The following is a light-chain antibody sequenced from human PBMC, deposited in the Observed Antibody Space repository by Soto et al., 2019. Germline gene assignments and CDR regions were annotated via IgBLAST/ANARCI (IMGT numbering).Light chain of an antibody. Sequence: DIQLTQCPSSLSASVGDRVTITCQASEDINNYLNWYQQKPGKAPKLLIFDASSVETGVPSRFSGSGSGTYFTFTISSLEPEDIATYHCQQYEDLPLTFGGGTRVELK. V-gene: IGKV1-33*01. CDR3: QQYEDLPLT. CDR1: EDINNY. CDR2: DAS. J-gene: IGKJ4*01.